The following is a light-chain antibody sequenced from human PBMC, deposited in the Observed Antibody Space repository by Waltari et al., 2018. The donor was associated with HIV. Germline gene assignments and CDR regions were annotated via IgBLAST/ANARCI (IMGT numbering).Light chain of an antibody. CDR1: SSDVGGYNY. V-gene: IGLV2-14*03. Sequence: QSALTQPASVSGSPGQSITISCTGTSSDVGGYNYVSWYQHHPGKAPKLIICDVSNRPSGVSHRFTGSKSGNPASLTISGLQAEDEADYYCSSYTSSSTWVFGGGTKLTVL. J-gene: IGLJ3*02. CDR3: SSYTSSSTWV. CDR2: DVS.